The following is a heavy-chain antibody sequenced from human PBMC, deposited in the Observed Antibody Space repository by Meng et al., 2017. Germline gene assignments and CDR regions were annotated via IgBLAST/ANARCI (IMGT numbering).Heavy chain of an antibody. CDR2: INPKSGDT. CDR1: GYKFPDYY. Sequence: QAPLVQSGAEVKKPGASAKVACKPSGYKFPDYYIHWVPRAPGQGLEWMGRINPKSGDTHYAQKFQARVTMTGDTSISTAYMELSGLRSDDTAMYYCARDEDISAAGKLFGDYWGQGTLVTVSS. CDR3: ARDEDISAAGKLFGDY. J-gene: IGHJ4*02. D-gene: IGHD6-25*01. V-gene: IGHV1-2*06.